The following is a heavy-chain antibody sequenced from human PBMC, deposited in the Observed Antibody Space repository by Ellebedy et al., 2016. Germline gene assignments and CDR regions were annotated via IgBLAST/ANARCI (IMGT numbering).Heavy chain of an antibody. D-gene: IGHD6-13*01. Sequence: ASVKVSCKASGYTFTSYGISWVRQAPGQGLEWMGWISAYNGNTNYAQKLQGRVTMTRDTSTSTAYVELSSLRSEDTAVYYCGIAATGTAVGDWGQGTLVTVSS. V-gene: IGHV1-18*01. CDR1: GYTFTSYG. CDR2: ISAYNGNT. CDR3: GIAATGTAVGD. J-gene: IGHJ4*02.